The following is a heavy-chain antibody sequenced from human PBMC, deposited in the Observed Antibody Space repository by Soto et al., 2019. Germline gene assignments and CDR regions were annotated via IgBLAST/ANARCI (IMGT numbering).Heavy chain of an antibody. Sequence: ASVKVSCKVSGYTLTELSMHWVWQAPGKGLELMGGFDPEYGETIFAEKFQGRVTMTEDTSTDTAYMELSSLRSDDTAVYFCATDSPLRYDTGVYFPAWGQGTLVTVSS. CDR3: ATDSPLRYDTGVYFPA. V-gene: IGHV1-24*01. CDR1: GYTLTELS. J-gene: IGHJ4*02. CDR2: FDPEYGET. D-gene: IGHD3-22*01.